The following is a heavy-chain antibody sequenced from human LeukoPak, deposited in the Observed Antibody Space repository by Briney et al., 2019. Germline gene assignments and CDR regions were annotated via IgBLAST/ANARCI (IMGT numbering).Heavy chain of an antibody. V-gene: IGHV1-18*01. D-gene: IGHD3-22*01. CDR2: ISAYNGNT. Sequence: ASVKVSCKASGYTFTSYGISWVRQAPGQGLEWMGWISAYNGNTNYAQKLQGRVTMTTDTSTSTAYMELRGLRSDDTAVYYCARDLGVDYYDSSGYYSWFDPWGQGTLVTVSS. J-gene: IGHJ5*02. CDR1: GYTFTSYG. CDR3: ARDLGVDYYDSSGYYSWFDP.